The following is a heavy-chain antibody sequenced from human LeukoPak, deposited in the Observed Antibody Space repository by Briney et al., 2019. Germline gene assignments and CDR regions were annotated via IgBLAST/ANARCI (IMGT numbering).Heavy chain of an antibody. CDR3: ARDRAYSYGYTYFDL. CDR2: VNWNSGAI. D-gene: IGHD5-18*01. CDR1: GFIFDDYA. Sequence: GRFLRLSCGGSGFIFDDYAMHWVRQAPGKGLEWVSGVNWNSGAIDYAESVKGRFTISRDNAKNSLYLQMNSLRTEDTALYFCARDRAYSYGYTYFDLWGRGTLVTVSS. V-gene: IGHV3-9*01. J-gene: IGHJ2*01.